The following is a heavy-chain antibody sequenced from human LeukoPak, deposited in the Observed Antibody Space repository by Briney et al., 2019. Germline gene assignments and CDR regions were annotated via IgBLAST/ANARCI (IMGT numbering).Heavy chain of an antibody. V-gene: IGHV5-51*01. Sequence: GESLKISCKTSGYSFTSYWIGWVRQMHGKGLEWMGIIYPGDSDTTYSPSFRGQVTISADKSISTAYLQWSSLKASDTAMYYCARTAQYIWFDPWGQGTLVTVSS. J-gene: IGHJ5*02. CDR3: ARTAQYIWFDP. CDR2: IYPGDSDT. D-gene: IGHD5-18*01. CDR1: GYSFTSYW.